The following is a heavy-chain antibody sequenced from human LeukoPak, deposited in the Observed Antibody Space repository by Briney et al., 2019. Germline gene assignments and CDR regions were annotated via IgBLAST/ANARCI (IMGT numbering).Heavy chain of an antibody. D-gene: IGHD5-18*01. V-gene: IGHV4-34*01. J-gene: IGHJ4*02. Sequence: SETLSLTCAVYGGSFSGYYWSWIRQPPGKGLEGIGEINHSGSTNYNPSLKSRVTISVDTSKNQFSLKLSSVTAADTAVYYCARKGYSYGYASDYWGQGTLVTVSS. CDR2: INHSGST. CDR1: GGSFSGYY. CDR3: ARKGYSYGYASDY.